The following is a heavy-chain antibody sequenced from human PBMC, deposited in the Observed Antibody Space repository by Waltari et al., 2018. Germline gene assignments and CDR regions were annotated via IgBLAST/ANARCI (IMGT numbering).Heavy chain of an antibody. CDR2: FDREAGET. CDR1: GYSLTDFS. Sequence: QVQLVQSGAEVKKPGASVKVSCKVSGYSLTDFSLHWLRQAPGKGLEWMGGFDREAGETIYAQKFQGRVTMTEDTATDTAYMALSSLRSEDTAVYYCATGHDFWSGYYIPGTFDYWGQGTLVTISS. J-gene: IGHJ4*02. V-gene: IGHV1-24*01. D-gene: IGHD3-3*01. CDR3: ATGHDFWSGYYIPGTFDY.